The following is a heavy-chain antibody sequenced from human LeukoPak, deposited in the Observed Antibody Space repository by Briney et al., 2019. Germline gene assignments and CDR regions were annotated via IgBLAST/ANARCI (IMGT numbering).Heavy chain of an antibody. V-gene: IGHV5-51*01. D-gene: IGHD5-24*01. CDR3: ARQATIDYFDY. CDR1: GYTFTSYW. J-gene: IGHJ4*02. Sequence: GESLKISCKGSGYTFTSYWIGWVRQMPGKDLEWMGIIYPGDSETRYSPSFQGQVTISVDKSISTAYLQWSSLKASDTAMYYCARQATIDYFDYWGQGPQVAVSS. CDR2: IYPGDSET.